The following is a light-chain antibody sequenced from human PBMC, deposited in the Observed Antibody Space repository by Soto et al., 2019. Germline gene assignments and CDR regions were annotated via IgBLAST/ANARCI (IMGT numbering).Light chain of an antibody. CDR3: QQYNNWPYT. V-gene: IGKV3-15*01. CDR2: GAA. Sequence: EIVMTQSPDTLSVSPGERATLSCRASQSVSSNLAWYQQKPGQAPRLLIFGAATRATGIPARFSGSGSGTEFTLTLSRLQSEDFAVYHCQQYNNWPYTFGEGTTLEIK. J-gene: IGKJ2*01. CDR1: QSVSSN.